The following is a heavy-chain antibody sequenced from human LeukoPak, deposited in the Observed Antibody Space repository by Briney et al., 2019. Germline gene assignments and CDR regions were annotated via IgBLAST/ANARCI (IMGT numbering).Heavy chain of an antibody. CDR2: ISAYDGDT. CDR1: GYDFTRHG. J-gene: IGHJ5*02. V-gene: IGHV1-18*01. CDR3: ARDPSNSIGRMTWFDP. D-gene: IGHD2/OR15-2a*01. Sequence: ASVKVSCKASGYDFTRHGISWVRQAPGQGLEWMGWISAYDGDTRYAQNLQGRVTLTTDTSTSTAYMELRSLRSDDTAVYYCARDPSNSIGRMTWFDPWGQGTLVTVSS.